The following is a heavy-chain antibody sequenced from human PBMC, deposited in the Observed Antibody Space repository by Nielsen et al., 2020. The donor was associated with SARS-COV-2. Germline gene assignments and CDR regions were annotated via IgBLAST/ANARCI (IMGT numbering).Heavy chain of an antibody. V-gene: IGHV3-48*03. D-gene: IGHD2-15*01. CDR1: GFTFSTYE. Sequence: GESLKISCAASGFTFSTYEINWVRRAPGKGLEWVSYISSSGSTIYYADSVKGRFTISRDNSKNTLYLQMNSLRAEDTAVYYCAKDRGGCSGGSCYPPYYYYYGMDVWGQGTTVTVSS. CDR3: AKDRGGCSGGSCYPPYYYYYGMDV. CDR2: ISSSGSTI. J-gene: IGHJ6*02.